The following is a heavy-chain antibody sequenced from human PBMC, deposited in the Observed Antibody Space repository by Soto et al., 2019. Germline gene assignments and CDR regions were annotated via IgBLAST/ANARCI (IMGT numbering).Heavy chain of an antibody. CDR1: GFTFDDYA. Sequence: SLRLSCAASGFTFDDYAMYWVRQVLGKGLEWVSSISWNSGNIGYADSVKGRFTTSRDNAENSLYLQMNGLRPEDTALYYCVRSKGGYSYGTPFDYWGQGTLVTVSS. D-gene: IGHD5-18*01. CDR2: ISWNSGNI. V-gene: IGHV3-9*01. CDR3: VRSKGGYSYGTPFDY. J-gene: IGHJ4*02.